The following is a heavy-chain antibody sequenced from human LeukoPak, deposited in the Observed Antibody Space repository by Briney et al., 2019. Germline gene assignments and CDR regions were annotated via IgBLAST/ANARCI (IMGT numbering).Heavy chain of an antibody. Sequence: GGSLRLSCAASGFTFSNYGMHWVRQAPGKGLQWVAVIWFDGSNKYYADSVKGRFTISRDNSENTLYLQMNSLRAEDTAVYYCARGPGDDSSGYSVKYFQHWGQGTLVTVSS. D-gene: IGHD3-22*01. V-gene: IGHV3-33*01. CDR3: ARGPGDDSSGYSVKYFQH. CDR1: GFTFSNYG. J-gene: IGHJ1*01. CDR2: IWFDGSNK.